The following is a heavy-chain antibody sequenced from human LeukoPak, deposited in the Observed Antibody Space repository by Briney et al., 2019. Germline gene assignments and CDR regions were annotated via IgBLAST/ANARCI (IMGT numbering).Heavy chain of an antibody. Sequence: GGSLRLSCAASGFTVSSNYMSWVRQAPGKGLEWVSVIYRGGSTYYADSVKGRFTISRHNSKNTLYLQMNSLRAEDTAVYYCAKDLHDYGNYVGWFDSWGQGTLVTVSS. CDR1: GFTVSSNY. V-gene: IGHV3-53*01. CDR3: AKDLHDYGNYVGWFDS. J-gene: IGHJ5*01. D-gene: IGHD4-11*01. CDR2: IYRGGST.